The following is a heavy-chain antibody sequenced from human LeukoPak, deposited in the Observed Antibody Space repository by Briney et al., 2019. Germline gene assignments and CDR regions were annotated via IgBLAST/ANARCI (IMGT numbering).Heavy chain of an antibody. D-gene: IGHD1-26*01. J-gene: IGHJ5*02. CDR2: IHYSGST. V-gene: IGHV4-39*01. Sequence: SETLSLTCTVSGGSISSSSYYWGWIRQPPGKGLEWIGSIHYSGSTCYNPSLKSRVTISVDTSKNPLSLKLSSLTAADTAVYYCARHEYSGSYYGLSWFDPWGQGTLVTVSS. CDR1: GGSISSSSYY. CDR3: ARHEYSGSYYGLSWFDP.